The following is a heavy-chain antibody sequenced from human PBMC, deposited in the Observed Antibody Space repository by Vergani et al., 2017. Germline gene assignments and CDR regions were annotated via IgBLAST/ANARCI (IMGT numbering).Heavy chain of an antibody. CDR2: ISAYNGNT. CDR1: GYTFTSYG. D-gene: IGHD2-15*01. Sequence: QVQLVQSGAEVKKPGASVKLSCKASGYTFTSYGISWVRQAPGQGLEWMGWISAYNGNTNYAQKLQGRITMTTDTSTSTAYMELRSLRSDDTAVYYCARSGGYCSGGSCYYNWFDPWGQGTLVTVSS. J-gene: IGHJ5*02. CDR3: ARSGGYCSGGSCYYNWFDP. V-gene: IGHV1-18*04.